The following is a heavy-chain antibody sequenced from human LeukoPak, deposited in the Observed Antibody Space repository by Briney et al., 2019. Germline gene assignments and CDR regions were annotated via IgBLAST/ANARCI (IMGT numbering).Heavy chain of an antibody. J-gene: IGHJ6*02. V-gene: IGHV3-30-3*01. CDR1: GFTFSSYA. CDR2: ISYDGSNK. D-gene: IGHD3-3*01. CDR3: ASHASNYYDFWSGYWSEHYYYYYGMDV. Sequence: GGSLRLTCAASGFTFSSYAMHWVRQAPGKGLEWVAVISYDGSNKYYADSVKSRFTISRDNSKNTLYLQMNSLRAEDTAVYYCASHASNYYDFWSGYWSEHYYYYYGMDVWGQGTTVTVSS.